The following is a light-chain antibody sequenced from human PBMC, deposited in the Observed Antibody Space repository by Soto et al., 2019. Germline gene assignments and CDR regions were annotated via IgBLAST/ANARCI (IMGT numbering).Light chain of an antibody. J-gene: IGKJ3*01. Sequence: EIVLTQSPVTLSLSPGERATLSCRASQSISTYLAWYQQKPGQAPRLLIYDASERATGIPARFSGSGSGTDFTLTISSIEPEDFAVYYCQQRSHWPPFTFGPGTSVDIK. CDR1: QSISTY. V-gene: IGKV3-11*01. CDR2: DAS. CDR3: QQRSHWPPFT.